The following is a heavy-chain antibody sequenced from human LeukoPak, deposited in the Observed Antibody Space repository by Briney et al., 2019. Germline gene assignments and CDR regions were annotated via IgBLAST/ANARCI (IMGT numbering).Heavy chain of an antibody. CDR2: IYYSGST. J-gene: IGHJ4*02. Sequence: SETLSRTCTVSGDSISSGDNYWSWIRQHPGKGLEWIGYIYYSGSTYYNPFLKSRVTISVDTSQNQFSLKLASVTAADTAVYYCARSGATLFASFDYWGQGTLVTVSS. V-gene: IGHV4-31*03. CDR1: GDSISSGDNY. D-gene: IGHD3-3*01. CDR3: ARSGATLFASFDY.